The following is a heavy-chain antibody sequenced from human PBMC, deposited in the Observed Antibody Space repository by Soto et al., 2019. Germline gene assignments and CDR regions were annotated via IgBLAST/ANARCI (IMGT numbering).Heavy chain of an antibody. Sequence: ASVKVSCKASGYTFTSDGISWVRQAPGQGLEWMGWISAYNGNTNYAQKLQGRVTMTTDTSTSTAYMELRSLRSDDTAVYYCARDHYDFWSGYYYWFDPWGQGTLVTVSS. D-gene: IGHD3-3*01. CDR2: ISAYNGNT. J-gene: IGHJ5*02. CDR3: ARDHYDFWSGYYYWFDP. CDR1: GYTFTSDG. V-gene: IGHV1-18*04.